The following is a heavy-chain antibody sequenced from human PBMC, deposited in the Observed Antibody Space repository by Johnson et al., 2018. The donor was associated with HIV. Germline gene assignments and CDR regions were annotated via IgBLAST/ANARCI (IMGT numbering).Heavy chain of an antibody. CDR2: ISYDVSTE. V-gene: IGHV3-30*19. D-gene: IGHD5-18*01. J-gene: IGHJ3*01. CDR3: ARDQRGGYSYGDAFDF. CDR1: GFTFSNYG. Sequence: VQLVESGGGVVQPGRSLRLSCTASGFTFSNYGMHWVRQAPGNGLEWVAVISYDVSTEYYAASVKGRFPISRDNSKNTLYLQMNSLRAEDTAVYYCARDQRGGYSYGDAFDFWGQGTVVTVSS.